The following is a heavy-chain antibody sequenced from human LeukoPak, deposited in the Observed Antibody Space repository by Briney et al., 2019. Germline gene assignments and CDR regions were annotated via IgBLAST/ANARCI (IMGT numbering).Heavy chain of an antibody. J-gene: IGHJ5*02. CDR1: GDSISNYF. CDR3: AREAGGSYFPYNWFDP. V-gene: IGHV4-59*01. D-gene: IGHD1-26*01. Sequence: PSETLSLTCTVSGDSISNYFWSWIRQPPGKGLEWIGYVSYSGSTNYNPSLKSRVTISVDTSKNQFSLKLSSVTAADTAVYYCAREAGGSYFPYNWFDPWGQGTLVTVSS. CDR2: VSYSGST.